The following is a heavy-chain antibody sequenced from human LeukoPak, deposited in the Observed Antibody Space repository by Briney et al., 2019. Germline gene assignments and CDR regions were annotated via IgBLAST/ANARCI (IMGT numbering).Heavy chain of an antibody. CDR3: ARPRGQPVEFDF. Sequence: ASVKVSCKASGYTFTSYGISWARQAPGQGLEWVGWISTDNGNINYAQKLQGRVTMTTDTSTSTAYMELRSLTSDGTAVYYCARPRGQPVEFDFWGQGTLVTVSS. V-gene: IGHV1-18*01. J-gene: IGHJ4*02. CDR1: GYTFTSYG. CDR2: ISTDNGNI. D-gene: IGHD6-6*01.